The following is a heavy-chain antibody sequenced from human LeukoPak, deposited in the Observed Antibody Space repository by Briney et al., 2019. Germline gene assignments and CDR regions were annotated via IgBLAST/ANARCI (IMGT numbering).Heavy chain of an antibody. CDR1: GGSISSSSYY. Sequence: SETLSLTCTVSGGSISSSSYYWGWIRQPPGKGLEWIGSIYYSGSTYYNPSLKSRVTISVDTSKNQFSLKLSSVTAADTAVYYCASSTWGEAFDIWGQGTMVTVSS. CDR2: IYYSGST. J-gene: IGHJ3*02. V-gene: IGHV4-39*01. D-gene: IGHD2/OR15-2a*01. CDR3: ASSTWGEAFDI.